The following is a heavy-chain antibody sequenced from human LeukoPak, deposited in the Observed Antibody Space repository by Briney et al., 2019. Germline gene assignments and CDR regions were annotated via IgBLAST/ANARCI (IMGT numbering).Heavy chain of an antibody. J-gene: IGHJ6*02. D-gene: IGHD6-13*01. CDR3: ATRMGIAAAGPLDV. Sequence: SETLSLTCTVSGGSISSSSYYWGWIRQPPGKGLEWIGSIYYSGSTYYNPSLKSRVTISVDTSKNQFSLKLSSVTAADTAVYYCATRMGIAAAGPLDVWGQGTTVTVSS. V-gene: IGHV4-39*07. CDR1: GGSISSSSYY. CDR2: IYYSGST.